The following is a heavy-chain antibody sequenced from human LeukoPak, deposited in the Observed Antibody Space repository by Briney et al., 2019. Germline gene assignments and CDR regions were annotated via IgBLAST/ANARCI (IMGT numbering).Heavy chain of an antibody. CDR2: IYYSGSA. Sequence: SETLSLTCTVSGGSISSHYWSWIRQPPGKGLEWIGYIYYSGSANYNPSLKSRVTISVDTSKNQFSLKLSSVTAADTAVYYCASSTGVRYFDLWGRGTLVTVSP. J-gene: IGHJ2*01. CDR3: ASSTGVRYFDL. D-gene: IGHD7-27*01. CDR1: GGSISSHY. V-gene: IGHV4-59*08.